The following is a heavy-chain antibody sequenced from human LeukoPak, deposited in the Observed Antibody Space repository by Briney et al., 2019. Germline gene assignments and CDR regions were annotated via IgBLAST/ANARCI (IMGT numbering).Heavy chain of an antibody. CDR3: ARLWEDIVVVPASYPNWFDP. D-gene: IGHD2-2*01. J-gene: IGHJ5*02. V-gene: IGHV5-51*01. CDR2: IYPGDSDT. Sequence: GESLKISCKGSGYSFTSYWIGWVRQMPGKGLEWMGIIYPGDSDTGYSPSFQGQVTISADKSISTAYLQWSSLKASDTAMYYCARLWEDIVVVPASYPNWFDPWGQGTLVTVSS. CDR1: GYSFTSYW.